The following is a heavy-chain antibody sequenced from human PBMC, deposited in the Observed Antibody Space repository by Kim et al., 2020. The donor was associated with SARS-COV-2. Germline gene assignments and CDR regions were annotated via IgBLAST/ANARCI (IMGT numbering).Heavy chain of an antibody. D-gene: IGHD6-19*01. CDR3: ARDRVATIPPVEQWLVRGHNWFDP. V-gene: IGHV1-2*06. J-gene: IGHJ5*02. CDR2: INPNSGGT. Sequence: ASVKVSCKASGYTFTGYYMHWVRQAPGQGLEWMGRINPNSGGTNYAQKFQGRVTMTRDTSISTAYMELSRLRSDDTAVYYCARDRVATIPPVEQWLVRGHNWFDPWGQGTLVTVSS. CDR1: GYTFTGYY.